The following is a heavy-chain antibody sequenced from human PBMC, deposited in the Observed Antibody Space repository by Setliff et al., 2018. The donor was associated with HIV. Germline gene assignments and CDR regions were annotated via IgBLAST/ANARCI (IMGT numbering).Heavy chain of an antibody. CDR1: GGSISSGGYS. CDR3: ARDYYESSGYYGWRFDP. CDR2: IYSTGST. V-gene: IGHV4-30-2*01. D-gene: IGHD3-22*01. Sequence: SETLSLTCAVSGGSISSGGYSWSWIRQPPGKGLEWIGRIYSTGSTNYNPSLKSRVTISSDMSKKQFSLKLASVTAADTAVYYCARDYYESSGYYGWRFDPWGQGTLVTVSS. J-gene: IGHJ5*02.